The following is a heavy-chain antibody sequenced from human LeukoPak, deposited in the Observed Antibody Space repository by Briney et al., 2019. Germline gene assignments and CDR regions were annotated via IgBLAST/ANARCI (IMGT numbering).Heavy chain of an antibody. D-gene: IGHD3-3*01. CDR1: GFTFATYG. V-gene: IGHV3-33*06. CDR2: IWNDGSKQ. CDR3: VKDIWNGNNRYFDY. J-gene: IGHJ4*02. Sequence: GGSLRLSCAASGFTFATYGMHWVRQGPGKGLEWVAIIWNDGSKQEYADSVKGRFTISRENFKNTVSLQMSSLRAEDTAIYYCVKDIWNGNNRYFDYWGQGTLVTVSS.